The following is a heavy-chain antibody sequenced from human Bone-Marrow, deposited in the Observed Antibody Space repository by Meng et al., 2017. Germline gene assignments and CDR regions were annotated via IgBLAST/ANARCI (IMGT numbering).Heavy chain of an antibody. V-gene: IGHV3-7*01. CDR1: GFTFSSYW. D-gene: IGHD3-22*01. J-gene: IGHJ3*02. Sequence: GESLKISCAVSGFTFSSYWMSWVRQAPGKGLEWVANIKQDGSEKYYVDSVKGRFTISRDNAKNSLYLQMNSLRAEDTAVYYCAREEYYYDSSGRGYAFDIWGQGTMVTVSS. CDR2: IKQDGSEK. CDR3: AREEYYYDSSGRGYAFDI.